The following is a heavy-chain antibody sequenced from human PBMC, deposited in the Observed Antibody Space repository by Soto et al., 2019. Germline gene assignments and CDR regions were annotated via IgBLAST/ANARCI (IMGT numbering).Heavy chain of an antibody. Sequence: SETLSLTCTVSGGSISSYYWSWIRQPPGKGLEWIGYIYYSRSTNYNPSLKSRVTISVDTSKNQFSLKLSSVTAADTAVYYCARTAITMVRGVQYYFDYWGQGTPVTVSS. CDR2: IYYSRST. D-gene: IGHD3-10*01. V-gene: IGHV4-59*08. CDR3: ARTAITMVRGVQYYFDY. CDR1: GGSISSYY. J-gene: IGHJ4*02.